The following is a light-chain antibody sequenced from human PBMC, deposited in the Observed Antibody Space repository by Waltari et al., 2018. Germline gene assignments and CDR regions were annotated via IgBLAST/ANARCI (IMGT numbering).Light chain of an antibody. J-gene: IGLJ2*01. V-gene: IGLV2-8*01. CDR2: EVS. CDR3: SSYAGSNNFV. CDR1: SSDVGGYDY. Sequence: QSALTQPPSASGSPGQSVTIYCTGTSSDVGGYDYVTWYHQHPGKATKPMIYEVSKRPSGVPDRFSGSKSGNTASLTVSGLQAEDEADYYCSSYAGSNNFVFGGGTKLTVL.